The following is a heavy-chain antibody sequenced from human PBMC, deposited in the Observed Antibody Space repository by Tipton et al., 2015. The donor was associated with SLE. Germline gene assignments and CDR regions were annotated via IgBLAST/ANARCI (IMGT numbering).Heavy chain of an antibody. CDR1: GFTFSSYG. V-gene: IGHV3-23*01. CDR3: AKERQGWLRLFDY. CDR2: ISGSGGST. J-gene: IGHJ4*02. D-gene: IGHD5-12*01. Sequence: SLRLSCAASGFTFSSYGMSWVRQAPGKGLEWVSAISGSGGSTYYADSVKGRFTISRDNSKNTLYLQMNSLRAEDTAVYYCAKERQGWLRLFDYWGQGTLVTVSS.